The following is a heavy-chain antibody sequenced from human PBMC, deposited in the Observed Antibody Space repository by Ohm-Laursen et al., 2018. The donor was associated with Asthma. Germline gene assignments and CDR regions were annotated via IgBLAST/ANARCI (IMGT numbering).Heavy chain of an antibody. D-gene: IGHD6-13*01. CDR2: ISSDITTI. J-gene: IGHJ4*02. Sequence: GSLRLSCAASGFPFSLYAMDWVRQAPGKGLEWLSYISSDITTIYYADSVKGRFTISRDNAKNSLYLQMSNLRDEDTAVYYCARADSSNWNFDYWGQGTLVTVSS. V-gene: IGHV3-48*02. CDR3: ARADSSNWNFDY. CDR1: GFPFSLYA.